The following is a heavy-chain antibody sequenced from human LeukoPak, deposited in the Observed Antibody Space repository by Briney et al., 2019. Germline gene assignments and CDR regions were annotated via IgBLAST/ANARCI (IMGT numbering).Heavy chain of an antibody. J-gene: IGHJ1*01. V-gene: IGHV3-33*08. CDR2: IWYDGSNK. CDR3: ARDYDSRGYSPAA. D-gene: IGHD3-22*01. Sequence: GGSLRLSCAASGFTFSSYGMHWVRQAPGKGLEWVAVIWYDGSNKYYADSVKGRFSISRDNSKNTLYLQMNSLRAEDTAMYYCARDYDSRGYSPAAWGQGTLVTVSS. CDR1: GFTFSSYG.